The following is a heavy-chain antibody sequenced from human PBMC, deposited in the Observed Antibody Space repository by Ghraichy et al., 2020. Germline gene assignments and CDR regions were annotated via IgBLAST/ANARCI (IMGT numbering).Heavy chain of an antibody. CDR3: ARNYAPHSSGWYLYLYFQH. CDR2: ISYDGSNK. J-gene: IGHJ1*01. CDR1: GFTFSSYA. Sequence: GGSLRLSCAASGFTFSSYAMHWVRQAPVKGLEWVAVISYDGSNKYYADSVKGRFTISRDNSKNTLYLQMNSLRAEDTAVYYCARNYAPHSSGWYLYLYFQHWGQGTLVTVSS. D-gene: IGHD6-19*01. V-gene: IGHV3-30*04.